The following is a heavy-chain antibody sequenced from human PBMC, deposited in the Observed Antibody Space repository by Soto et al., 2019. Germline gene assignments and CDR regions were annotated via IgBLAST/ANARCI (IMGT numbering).Heavy chain of an antibody. CDR1: GFTFNRHG. V-gene: IGHV3-30*18. CDR2: ISYDGHNR. J-gene: IGHJ4*02. CDR3: AKDPTYRANYYVDH. Sequence: QVQLVESGGGVVQPGVSLRLSCTASGFTFNRHGMHWVRQAPGKGLEWVAGISYDGHNRYYGDSVKGRFTISRDNSKNTLFLQMDSLKPEDTAVYFCAKDPTYRANYYVDHWGQGTLVTVSS. D-gene: IGHD1-7*01.